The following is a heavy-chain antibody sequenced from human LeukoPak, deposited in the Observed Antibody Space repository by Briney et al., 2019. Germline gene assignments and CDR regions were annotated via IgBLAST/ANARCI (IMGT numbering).Heavy chain of an antibody. Sequence: PSQTLSLTCTVSGGSISSGSYYWSWIRQPAGKGLEWIGRIYTSGSPNYNPSLKSRVTICVDTSKNQFSLKLSSVTAPDTAVYYCARYYYGMDVWGQGTTVTVSS. CDR1: GGSISSGSYY. J-gene: IGHJ6*02. CDR2: IYTSGSP. V-gene: IGHV4-61*02. CDR3: ARYYYGMDV.